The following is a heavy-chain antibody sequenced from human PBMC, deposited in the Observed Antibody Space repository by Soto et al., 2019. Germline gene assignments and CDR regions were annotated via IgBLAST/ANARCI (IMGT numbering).Heavy chain of an antibody. CDR2: INHSGST. CDR3: ARDLDTIPTVGNWFDP. Sequence: SETLSLTCAVYGGSFSGYYWSWIRQPPGKGLEWIGEINHSGSTNYNPSLKSRVTISVDTSKNQFSLKLSSVTAADTAVYYCARDLDTIPTVGNWFDPWGQGTLVTVSS. V-gene: IGHV4-34*01. CDR1: GGSFSGYY. J-gene: IGHJ5*02. D-gene: IGHD3-3*01.